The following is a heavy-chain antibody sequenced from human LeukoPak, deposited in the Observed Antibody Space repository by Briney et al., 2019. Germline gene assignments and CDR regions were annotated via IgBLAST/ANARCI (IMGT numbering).Heavy chain of an antibody. CDR2: IYYSGST. V-gene: IGHV4-39*07. D-gene: IGHD6-19*01. CDR1: GGSISSSSYY. J-gene: IGHJ4*02. Sequence: SETLSLTCTVSGGSISSSSYYWGWIRQPPGKGLEWIGSIYYSGSTHYNPSLKSRVTISVDTSKNQFSLKLSSVAAADTAVYYCAREPIAVAGPVDYWGQGTLVTVSS. CDR3: AREPIAVAGPVDY.